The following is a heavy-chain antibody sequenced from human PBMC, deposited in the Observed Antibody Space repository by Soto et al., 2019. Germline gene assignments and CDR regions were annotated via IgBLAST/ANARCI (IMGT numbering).Heavy chain of an antibody. CDR3: ARGTTYYYDSSGYYCDY. D-gene: IGHD3-22*01. CDR1: GGSISSGGYY. Sequence: KSSETLSLTCTVSGGSISSGGYYWSWIRQHPGKGLEWIGYIYYSGSTYYNPSLKSRVTISVDTSKNQFSLKLSSVTAADTAVYYCARGTTYYYDSSGYYCDYWGQGTLVTVSS. V-gene: IGHV4-31*03. CDR2: IYYSGST. J-gene: IGHJ4*02.